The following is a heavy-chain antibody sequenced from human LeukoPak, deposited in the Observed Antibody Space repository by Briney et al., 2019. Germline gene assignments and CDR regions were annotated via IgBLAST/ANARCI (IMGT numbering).Heavy chain of an antibody. Sequence: GASVKVSCKASGYTFTSYDINWVRQATGQGLEWMGWMNPNSGNTGYAQKFQGRVTMTRDTSTSTVYMELSSLRSEDTAVYYCATASITVTTRLDYWGQGTLVTVSS. J-gene: IGHJ4*02. CDR3: ATASITVTTRLDY. CDR2: MNPNSGNT. D-gene: IGHD4-11*01. CDR1: GYTFTSYD. V-gene: IGHV1-8*01.